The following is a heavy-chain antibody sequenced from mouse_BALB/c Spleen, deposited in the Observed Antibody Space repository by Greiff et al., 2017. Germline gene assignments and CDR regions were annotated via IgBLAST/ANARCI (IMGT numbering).Heavy chain of an antibody. CDR2: IFPGTGTT. V-gene: IGHV1S132*01. D-gene: IGHD2-13*01. J-gene: IGHJ2*01. CDR1: GYTFTSYW. Sequence: QVQLQQSGAELVKPGASVKLSCKTSGYTFTSYWIQWVKQRPGQGLGWIGEIFPGTGTTYYNEKFKGKATLTIDTSSSTAYMQLSSLTSEDSAVYFCARRGDGDYFDYWGQGTTLTVSS. CDR3: ARRGDGDYFDY.